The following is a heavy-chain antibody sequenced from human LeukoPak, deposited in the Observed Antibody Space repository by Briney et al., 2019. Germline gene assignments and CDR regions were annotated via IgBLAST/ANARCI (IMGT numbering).Heavy chain of an antibody. CDR1: GYTLTELS. CDR3: ASSPTYCGGDCYWDY. V-gene: IGHV1-69*13. CDR2: IIPIFGTA. D-gene: IGHD2-21*02. Sequence: SVKVSCKVSGYTLTELSMHWVRQAPGQGLEWMGGIIPIFGTANYAQKFQGRVTITADESTSTAYMELSSLRSEDTAVYYCASSPTYCGGDCYWDYWGQGTLVTVSS. J-gene: IGHJ4*02.